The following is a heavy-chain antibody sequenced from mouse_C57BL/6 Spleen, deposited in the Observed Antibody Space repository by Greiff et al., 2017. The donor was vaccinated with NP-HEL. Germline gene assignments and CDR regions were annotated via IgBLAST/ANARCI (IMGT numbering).Heavy chain of an antibody. V-gene: IGHV1-78*01. D-gene: IGHD3-2*02. Sequence: QVQLQQSDAELVKPGASVKISCKASGYTFTDYTIHWMKQRPEQGLEWIGYIYPRDGSTTYNEKFKGKATLTADKSSSTAYMQLNSLTSEDSAVYFCSSNSSGYWYAYWGQGTLVTVSA. J-gene: IGHJ3*01. CDR3: SSNSSGYWYAY. CDR2: IYPRDGST. CDR1: GYTFTDYT.